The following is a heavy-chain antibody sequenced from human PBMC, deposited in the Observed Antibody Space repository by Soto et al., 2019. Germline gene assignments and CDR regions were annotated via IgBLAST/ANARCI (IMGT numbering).Heavy chain of an antibody. V-gene: IGHV2-5*02. D-gene: IGHD6-13*01. CDR3: ARRIAAAGTFWFDP. CDR1: GFSLSTSGVG. J-gene: IGHJ5*02. CDR2: IYWDDDK. Sequence: QITLKESGPTLVKPTQTLTLTCTFSGFSLSTSGVGVGWIRQPPGKALEWLALIYWDDDKRYSPSLKSRLTITKDTSKNPVVLTMTNMDPVDTATYYCARRIAAAGTFWFDPWGQGTLVTVSS.